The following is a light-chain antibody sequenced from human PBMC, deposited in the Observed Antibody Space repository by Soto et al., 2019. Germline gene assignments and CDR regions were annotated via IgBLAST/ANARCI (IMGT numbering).Light chain of an antibody. V-gene: IGKV3-20*01. J-gene: IGKJ1*01. Sequence: EIVMTQSPATVSLSPLEIATLSCMASQSVSSILAWYQQKPGQAPRLLIYGASSRATGIPDRFSGSGSRTDFTLTISRLEPEDLAVYYCQQYGSSPWTFGQGTRWIS. CDR3: QQYGSSPWT. CDR2: GAS. CDR1: QSVSSI.